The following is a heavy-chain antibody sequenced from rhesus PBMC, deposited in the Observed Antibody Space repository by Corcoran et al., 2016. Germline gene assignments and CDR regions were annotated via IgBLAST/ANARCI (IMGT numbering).Heavy chain of an antibody. CDR1: GYSLTSFW. V-gene: IGHV5-2*01. J-gene: IGHJ6*01. Sequence: EVQLVQSGAEVKRPGESLKISCKTSGYSLTSFWIRLVRPVHGEGLGWMGAIYPTDSTTRYSPSFQGQVTISSDKSISTAYLQWSSLKASDSATYNCAKGQLGGGLDSWGQGVVVIVSS. CDR2: IYPTDSTT. CDR3: AKGQLGGGLDS. D-gene: IGHD3-3*01.